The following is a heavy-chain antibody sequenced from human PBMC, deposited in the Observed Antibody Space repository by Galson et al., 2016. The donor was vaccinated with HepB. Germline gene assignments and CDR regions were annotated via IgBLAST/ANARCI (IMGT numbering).Heavy chain of an antibody. Sequence: SLRLSCAASGFTFSSYGMHWVRQAPGKGLEWVAVIWYDGSNEYYPDSVQGRFTISRDNSKNTLYLQMNSLRAEDTAVYYCARDQNPLGDYYYGMDVWGQGTTVTGSS. D-gene: IGHD3-16*01. J-gene: IGHJ6*02. CDR2: IWYDGSNE. CDR3: ARDQNPLGDYYYGMDV. CDR1: GFTFSSYG. V-gene: IGHV3-33*01.